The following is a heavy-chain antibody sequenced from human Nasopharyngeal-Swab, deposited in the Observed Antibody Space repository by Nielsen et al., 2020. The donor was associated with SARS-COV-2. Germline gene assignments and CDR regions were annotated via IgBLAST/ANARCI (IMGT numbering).Heavy chain of an antibody. CDR2: ISSSSTI. J-gene: IGHJ6*02. CDR1: GFTFSSYS. Sequence: GESLKISCAASGFTFSSYSMNWVRQAPGKGLEWVSYISSSSTIYYADSVKGRFTISRDNAKNSLYLQMNSLRAEDTAVYYCARDRGGVYYYYGMDVWGQGTTVTVSS. V-gene: IGHV3-48*01. CDR3: ARDRGGVYYYYGMDV. D-gene: IGHD3-10*01.